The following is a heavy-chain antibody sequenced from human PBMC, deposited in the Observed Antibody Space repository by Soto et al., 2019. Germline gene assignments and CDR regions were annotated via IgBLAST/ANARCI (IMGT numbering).Heavy chain of an antibody. CDR2: ISSNGGST. CDR3: ASSRGYSYGPYYYYMDV. D-gene: IGHD5-18*01. CDR1: GFTFSSYA. Sequence: GGSLRLCCAASGFTFSSYAMHWVRQAPGKGLEYVSAISSNGGSTYYANSVKGRFTISRDNSKNTLYLQMGSLRAEDMAVYYCASSRGYSYGPYYYYMDVWGKGTTVTVSS. J-gene: IGHJ6*03. V-gene: IGHV3-64*01.